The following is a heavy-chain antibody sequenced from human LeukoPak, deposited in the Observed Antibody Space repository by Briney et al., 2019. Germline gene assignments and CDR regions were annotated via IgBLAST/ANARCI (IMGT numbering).Heavy chain of an antibody. CDR1: GGSISSYY. CDR3: AKVSSGWYYFDY. CDR2: IYYSGST. J-gene: IGHJ4*02. D-gene: IGHD6-19*01. Sequence: SETLSLTCTVSGGSISSYYWSWIRQPPGKGLEWIGYIYYSGSTNYNPSLKSRVTISVDTSKNQFSMKLSSVTAADTAVYYCAKVSSGWYYFDYWGQGTLVTVSS. V-gene: IGHV4-59*01.